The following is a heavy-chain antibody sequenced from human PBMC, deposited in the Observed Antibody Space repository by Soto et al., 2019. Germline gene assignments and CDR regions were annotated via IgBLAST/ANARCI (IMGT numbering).Heavy chain of an antibody. D-gene: IGHD5-18*01. Sequence: EVQLVESGGGLVKPGGSLRLSCAASGFTFSSYSMNWVRQAPGKGLEWVSSISSSSSYIYYADSGKGRFTSSRDNAKNSLYQQMNSLRADDTAVYYCARDQPGYSYGYGFGYWGQGTLVTVSS. V-gene: IGHV3-21*01. CDR2: ISSSSSYI. CDR3: ARDQPGYSYGYGFGY. CDR1: GFTFSSYS. J-gene: IGHJ4*02.